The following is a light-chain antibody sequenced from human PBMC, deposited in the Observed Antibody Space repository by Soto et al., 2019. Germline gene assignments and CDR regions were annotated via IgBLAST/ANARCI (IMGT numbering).Light chain of an antibody. CDR1: QSVSSTY. V-gene: IGKV3-20*01. Sequence: EIVLTQSPATLSLSPGERATLSCRASQSVSSTYLAWYQQKPGRAPRLLMYGASNRATGIPDRFSGSGSGTDFTLTISRLEPEDSAVYYCQQYRSSPLTFGGGTKVDIK. J-gene: IGKJ4*01. CDR2: GAS. CDR3: QQYRSSPLT.